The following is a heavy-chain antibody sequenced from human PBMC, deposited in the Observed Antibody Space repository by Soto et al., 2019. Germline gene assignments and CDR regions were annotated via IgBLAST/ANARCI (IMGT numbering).Heavy chain of an antibody. CDR2: INHSGST. V-gene: IGHV4-34*01. J-gene: IGHJ6*02. CDR1: GGSFSGYY. Sequence: NPSETLSLTCAVYGGSFSGYYWSWIRQPPGKGLEWIGEINHSGSTNYNPSLKSRVTISVDTSKNQFSLKLSSVTAADTAVYYCERGGKGDYYYSGMDVSGQGTTVTVYS. CDR3: ERGGKGDYYYSGMDV.